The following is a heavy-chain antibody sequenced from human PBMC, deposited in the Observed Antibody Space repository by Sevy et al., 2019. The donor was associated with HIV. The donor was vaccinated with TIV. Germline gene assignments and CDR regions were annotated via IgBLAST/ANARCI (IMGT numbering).Heavy chain of an antibody. CDR2: LIENGVDT. J-gene: IGHJ5*02. Sequence: GESLKISCPAAGFPFNNYPMSWVRQPPGKGLEWVSGLIENGVDTYYSDSVRVRLTISRENSKNTLYLQMNSLSAEDTAIYCCVKGSMVAADGGPDAWGQGTLVTVSS. D-gene: IGHD3-10*01. CDR3: VKGSMVAADGGPDA. V-gene: IGHV3-23*01. CDR1: GFPFNNYP.